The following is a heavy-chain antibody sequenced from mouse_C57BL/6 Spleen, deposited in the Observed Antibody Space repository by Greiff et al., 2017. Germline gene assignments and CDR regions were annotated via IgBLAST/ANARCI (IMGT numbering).Heavy chain of an antibody. V-gene: IGHV1-53*01. Sequence: QVHVKQPGTELVKPGASVKLSCKASGYTFTSYWMHWVKQRPGQGLEWIGNINPSNGGTNYNEKFKSKATLTVDKSSSTAYMQLSSLTSEDSAVFYCARSLYGSSYSYWGQGTTLTVSS. CDR1: GYTFTSYW. CDR3: ARSLYGSSYSY. D-gene: IGHD1-1*01. J-gene: IGHJ2*01. CDR2: INPSNGGT.